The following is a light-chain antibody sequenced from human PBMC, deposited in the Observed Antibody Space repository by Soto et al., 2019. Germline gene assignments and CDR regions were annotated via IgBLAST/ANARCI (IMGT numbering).Light chain of an antibody. CDR1: SSDVGGYDY. J-gene: IGLJ1*01. V-gene: IGLV2-11*01. CDR3: CSYAGSSTRS. CDR2: DVT. Sequence: QSALTQPRSVSGSPGQSVTISCTGTSSDVGGYDYVSWYQQHPGRAPKLMIYDVTKRPSEIPDRFSGSKSGNTASLTISGLQAEDEADYYCCSYAGSSTRSFGTGTKVTVL.